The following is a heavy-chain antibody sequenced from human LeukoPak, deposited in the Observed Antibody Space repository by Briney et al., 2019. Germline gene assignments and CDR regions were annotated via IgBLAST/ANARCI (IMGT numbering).Heavy chain of an antibody. CDR3: ARDQGGYSYGSFDY. CDR2: ISYDGSNK. CDR1: GFTFSTYA. Sequence: GRSLRLSCAASGFTFSTYAMHWVRQAPGKGLEWVAVISYDGSNKYYADSVEGRFTISRDNSKNTLYLQMNSLRAEDTAVYYCARDQGGYSYGSFDYWGQGTLVTVSS. D-gene: IGHD5-18*01. V-gene: IGHV3-30*04. J-gene: IGHJ4*02.